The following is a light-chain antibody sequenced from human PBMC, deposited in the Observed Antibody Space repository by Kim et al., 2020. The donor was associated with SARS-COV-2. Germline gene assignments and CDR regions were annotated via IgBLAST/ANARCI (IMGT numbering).Light chain of an antibody. Sequence: SYELTQPLSVSVALGQTARMTCGGDNIEKRNVHWYQQRPGQAPILVIYRDSKRPSGIPERVSGSNSGTTATLTISRVQAGDEADYYCQVWDGRAVVVGGG. CDR1: NIEKRN. J-gene: IGLJ2*01. V-gene: IGLV3-9*01. CDR3: QVWDGRAVV. CDR2: RDS.